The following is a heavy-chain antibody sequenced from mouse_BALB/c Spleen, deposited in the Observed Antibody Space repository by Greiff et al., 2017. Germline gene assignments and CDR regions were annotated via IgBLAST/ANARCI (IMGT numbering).Heavy chain of an antibody. CDR3: ARDEGGYYVLFAY. CDR2: ISDGGSYT. D-gene: IGHD2-3*01. J-gene: IGHJ3*01. Sequence: EVKVVESGGGLVKPGGSLKLSCAASGFTFSDYYMYWVRQTPEKRLEWVASISDGGSYTYYPDSVKGRFTISRDNAKNNLYLQMSSLKSEDTAMYYCARDEGGYYVLFAYWGQGTLVTVSA. CDR1: GFTFSDYY. V-gene: IGHV5-4*02.